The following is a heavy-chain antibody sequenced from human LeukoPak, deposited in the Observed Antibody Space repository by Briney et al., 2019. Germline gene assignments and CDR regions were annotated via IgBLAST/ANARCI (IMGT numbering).Heavy chain of an antibody. CDR3: ARDVRSGWYAYFDY. D-gene: IGHD6-19*01. CDR1: GGSIGSYY. CDR2: IYTSGST. Sequence: SETLSLTCTVSGGSIGSYYWSWIRQPAGKGLEWIGRIYTSGSTNYNPSLKSRVTMSVDTSNNQFSLKLSSVTAADTAVYYCARDVRSGWYAYFDYWGQGTLVTVSS. J-gene: IGHJ4*02. V-gene: IGHV4-4*07.